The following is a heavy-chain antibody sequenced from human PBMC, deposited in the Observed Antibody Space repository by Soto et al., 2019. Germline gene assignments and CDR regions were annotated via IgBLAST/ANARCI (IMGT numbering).Heavy chain of an antibody. CDR3: AKDLDSSGSGDY. V-gene: IGHV3-23*01. Sequence: EVQLLESGGGLVQPGGSLSLSCAASGFTFSSYAMSWVRQAPGKGLEWVSAISGRGGSTYYADSVKGRFTISRDNSKNTLYLQMNSLRAEDTAVYYCAKDLDSSGSGDYWGQGTLVTVSS. CDR1: GFTFSSYA. D-gene: IGHD3-22*01. J-gene: IGHJ4*02. CDR2: ISGRGGST.